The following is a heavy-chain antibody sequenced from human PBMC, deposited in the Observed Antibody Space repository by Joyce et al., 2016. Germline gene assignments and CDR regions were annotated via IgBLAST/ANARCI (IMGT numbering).Heavy chain of an antibody. D-gene: IGHD5-18*01. V-gene: IGHV4-38-2*01. CDR2: VYLHGIT. J-gene: IGHJ2*01. CDR3: ARRPYNVHTPLGSDWYFDL. CDR1: GLSFDLHSF. Sequence: QVQLQESGPGLVKPSETLSLTCGVSGLSFDLHSFWGWIRQHPGKGLVCIGNVYLHGITHYSPSLKSRVTISMDTSKNQFSLNLNSLTAADTAVYFCARRPYNVHTPLGSDWYFDLWGRGTLVTVSS.